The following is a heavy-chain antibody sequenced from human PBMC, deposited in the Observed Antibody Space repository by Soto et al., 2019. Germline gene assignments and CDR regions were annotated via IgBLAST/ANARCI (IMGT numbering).Heavy chain of an antibody. D-gene: IGHD2-21*01. CDR3: ARGFGDRVVYFDY. V-gene: IGHV3-33*01. CDR1: GFTFSSYG. J-gene: IGHJ4*02. Sequence: GGSLRLSCAASGFTFSSYGMHWVRQAPGKGLEWVAVIWYDGSNKYYADSVKGRFTISRDNSKNTLYLQMNSLRAEDTAVYYCARGFGDRVVYFDYWGQGTLVPVSS. CDR2: IWYDGSNK.